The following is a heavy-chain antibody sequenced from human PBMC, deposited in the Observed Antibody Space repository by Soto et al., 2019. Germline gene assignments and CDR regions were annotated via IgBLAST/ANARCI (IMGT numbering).Heavy chain of an antibody. Sequence: QVPLVQSGGGVVQPGRSLRLSCAASGFDFNTYGLHWVRQAPGKGLEWVAGISFDGGNQYYADSVKGRFTISRDKSNNTLFLQMNSLGAEDTATYYCAKDSSITAAGSGGWFDPWGQGTLVIVSS. CDR2: ISFDGGNQ. CDR1: GFDFNTYG. CDR3: AKDSSITAAGSGGWFDP. V-gene: IGHV3-30*18. D-gene: IGHD6-13*01. J-gene: IGHJ5*02.